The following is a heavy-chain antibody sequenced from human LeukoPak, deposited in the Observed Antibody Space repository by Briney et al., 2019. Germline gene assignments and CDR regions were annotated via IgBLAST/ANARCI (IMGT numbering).Heavy chain of an antibody. CDR1: GFTLSDYY. Sequence: GGSLRLSCAASGFTLSDYYMSWIRQAPGKGLEWVSYISSSGSTIYYAYSVKGRFTISRDNAKNSLYLQMNSLRAEGTAVYYCARDSHRSSGYYSRRGYWFDPWGQGTLVTVSS. D-gene: IGHD3-22*01. J-gene: IGHJ5*02. CDR3: ARDSHRSSGYYSRRGYWFDP. V-gene: IGHV3-11*01. CDR2: ISSSGSTI.